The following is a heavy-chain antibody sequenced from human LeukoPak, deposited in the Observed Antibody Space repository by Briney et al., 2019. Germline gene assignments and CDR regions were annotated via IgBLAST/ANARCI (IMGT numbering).Heavy chain of an antibody. Sequence: PSETLSLTCTVSGGSISSYYWSWIRQPPGKGLEWIGYIHYSGSTNYNPSLKSRVTISVDTSKNQFSLKLSSVTAADTAVYYCARGRYSGYDSPWSAADYYYMDVWGKGTTVTVSS. J-gene: IGHJ6*03. CDR1: GGSISSYY. CDR3: ARGRYSGYDSPWSAADYYYMDV. D-gene: IGHD5-12*01. V-gene: IGHV4-59*01. CDR2: IHYSGST.